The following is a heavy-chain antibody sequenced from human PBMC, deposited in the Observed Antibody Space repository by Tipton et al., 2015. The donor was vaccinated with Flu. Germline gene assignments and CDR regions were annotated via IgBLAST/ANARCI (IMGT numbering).Heavy chain of an antibody. CDR2: IYYSGST. Sequence: LRLSCTVSGGSNSSYYWSWIRQPPGKGLEWIGYIYYSGSTNYNPSLKSRVTISVDTSKNQFSLKLSSVTAADTAVYYCARLYYYDSSGYYYGGWFDPWGQGTLVTVSS. CDR3: ARLYYYDSSGYYYGGWFDP. J-gene: IGHJ5*02. D-gene: IGHD3-22*01. V-gene: IGHV4-59*01. CDR1: GGSNSSYY.